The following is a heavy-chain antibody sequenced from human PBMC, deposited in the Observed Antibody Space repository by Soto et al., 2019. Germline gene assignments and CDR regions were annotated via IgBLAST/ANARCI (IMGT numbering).Heavy chain of an antibody. J-gene: IGHJ5*02. V-gene: IGHV2-5*02. CDR1: GFSLSTSGVG. D-gene: IGHD3-9*01. CDR2: IYWDDDK. Sequence: QITLKESGPTLVKPTQTLTLTCTFSGFSLSTSGVGVGWIRQPPGKALEWLALIYWDDDKRYSPSLKSRLTITKDTSKNQVVLTMTNMDPVDTATYYCAHRQGGYDIFTGYYNNRFDPWGQGTLVTVSS. CDR3: AHRQGGYDIFTGYYNNRFDP.